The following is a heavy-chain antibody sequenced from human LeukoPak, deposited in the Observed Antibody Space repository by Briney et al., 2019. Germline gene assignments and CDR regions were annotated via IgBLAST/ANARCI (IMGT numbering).Heavy chain of an antibody. V-gene: IGHV3-33*01. CDR1: GLTFSSYG. D-gene: IGHD5-12*01. CDR3: ARGLGYDGFDY. CDR2: AWYDGSNK. Sequence: GRSLRLSCAASGLTFSSYGMHWVRQDPGKGLEWVAVAWYDGSNKHFADSVKGRFTISRDNSKNTLYLQMNSLRVEDTAVYYCARGLGYDGFDYWGQGTLVTVSS. J-gene: IGHJ4*02.